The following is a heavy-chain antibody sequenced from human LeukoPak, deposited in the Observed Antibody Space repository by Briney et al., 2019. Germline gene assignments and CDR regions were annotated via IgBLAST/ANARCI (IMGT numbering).Heavy chain of an antibody. CDR3: VRDLPDYYYYGMDV. V-gene: IGHV3-48*01. J-gene: IGHJ6*02. CDR1: GFTFSSYS. CDR2: IGHTGSIT. Sequence: PGGSLRLSCAGSGFTFSSYSMNWVRHAPGKGLEWVSYIGHTGSITDYADSVKGRFTISRDNAKNSLYLQMNTLRAEDTAVYYCVRDLPDYYYYGMDVWGQGTTVTVSS. D-gene: IGHD5/OR15-5a*01.